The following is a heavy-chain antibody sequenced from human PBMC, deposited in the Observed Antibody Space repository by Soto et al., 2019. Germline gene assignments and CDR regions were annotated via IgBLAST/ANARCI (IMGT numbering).Heavy chain of an antibody. CDR2: INAGYGNT. Sequence: QVHLVQSGAEVRKHGASVQVSCKASGYTFSSYALHWVRQAPGQRLEWMGWINAGYGNTKSSQKFQDRVTLSRDTSASTAYMQLTSLRSEDTAVYYCARDTGDGTFDFWGQGTLVTASS. D-gene: IGHD7-27*01. CDR3: ARDTGDGTFDF. CDR1: GYTFSSYA. J-gene: IGHJ4*02. V-gene: IGHV1-3*01.